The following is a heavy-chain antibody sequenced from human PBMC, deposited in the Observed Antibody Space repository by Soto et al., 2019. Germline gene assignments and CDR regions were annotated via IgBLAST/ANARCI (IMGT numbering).Heavy chain of an antibody. CDR1: GFSLHTSGVG. Sequence: QITLRESGPTRVRPTQTLSLTCSFSGFSLHTSGVGVGWIRQPPGKALEWLVIIYWDDDKRYSPSLKSRLSITKDTSENQVVLTMTNMDPVDTATYYCAYRALYSGSYWDGGYFDSWGQGTLITVSS. CDR3: AYRALYSGSYWDGGYFDS. J-gene: IGHJ4*02. D-gene: IGHD1-26*01. CDR2: IYWDDDK. V-gene: IGHV2-5*02.